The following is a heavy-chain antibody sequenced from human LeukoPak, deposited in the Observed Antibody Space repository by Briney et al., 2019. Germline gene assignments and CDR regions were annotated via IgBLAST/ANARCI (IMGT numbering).Heavy chain of an antibody. V-gene: IGHV3-48*01. J-gene: IGHJ3*02. Sequence: GGSLRLSCAASGFTFTMFGMNWVRQAPGKGLEWVSYIDGHSGIIYYADSVQGRFTISRDNAKDSVFLQMNGLRVDDTAVYYCARTYDFGRGPPGDAFDNWGQGTLVTVPS. CDR3: ARTYDFGRGPPGDAFDN. D-gene: IGHD3-3*01. CDR1: GFTFTMFG. CDR2: IDGHSGII.